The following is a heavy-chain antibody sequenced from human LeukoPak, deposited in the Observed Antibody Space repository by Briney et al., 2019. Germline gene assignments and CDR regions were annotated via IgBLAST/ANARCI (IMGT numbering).Heavy chain of an antibody. CDR3: ARDSHYDILTGYPDY. CDR2: ISSSSSYI. CDR1: GFTFSSYS. J-gene: IGHJ4*02. D-gene: IGHD3-9*01. Sequence: GGSLRLSCAASGFTFSSYSMNWVRQAPGKGLEWVSSISSSSSYIYYADSVKGRFTISRDNAKNSLYLQMNSLRAEDTALYYCARDSHYDILTGYPDYWGQGTLVTVSS. V-gene: IGHV3-21*01.